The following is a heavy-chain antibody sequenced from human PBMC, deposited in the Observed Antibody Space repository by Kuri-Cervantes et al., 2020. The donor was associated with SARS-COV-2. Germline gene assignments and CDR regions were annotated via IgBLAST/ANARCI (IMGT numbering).Heavy chain of an antibody. CDR2: IYYSGST. D-gene: IGHD4/OR15-4a*01. CDR3: ARDPNANHNNWFDP. Sequence: TCTGSDGSISSGYYYWSRIRQPPGKGLEWIGNIYYSGSTNYNLSLKRRVTISVDTSKHQFSLKLSSVTAADTAVYYCARDPNANHNNWFDPWGQGTLVTVSS. J-gene: IGHJ5*02. CDR1: DGSISSGYYY. V-gene: IGHV4-61*01.